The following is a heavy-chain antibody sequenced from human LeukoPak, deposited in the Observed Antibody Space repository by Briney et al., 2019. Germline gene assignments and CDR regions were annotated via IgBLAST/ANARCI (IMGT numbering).Heavy chain of an antibody. CDR1: GGSINSYY. J-gene: IGHJ4*02. D-gene: IGHD3-10*01. CDR3: ARDTYGSGLFDY. CDR2: TNDSGGT. Sequence: SETLSLTSTVSGGSINSYYWSWIRQPPGKGLEWIGYTNDSGGTNYNPSLKSRVTISVDTSKNQFSLKLSSVTAADTAVYFCARDTYGSGLFDYWGQGTLVTVSS. V-gene: IGHV4-59*01.